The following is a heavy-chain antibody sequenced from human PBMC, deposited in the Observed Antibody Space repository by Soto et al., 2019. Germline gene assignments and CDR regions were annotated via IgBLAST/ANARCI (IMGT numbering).Heavy chain of an antibody. J-gene: IGHJ6*02. CDR2: MNPNSGNT. D-gene: IGHD2-21*01. CDR3: ARDCGKGYGMDV. CDR1: GYTFTSYD. V-gene: IGHV1-8*01. Sequence: ASVKVSCKASGYTFTSYDINWVRQTTGQGLEWMGWMNPNSGNTGYAQKFQGRVTMTRNTSISTAYMELNSLRDEDTAVYYCARDCGKGYGMDVWGQGTTVTVSS.